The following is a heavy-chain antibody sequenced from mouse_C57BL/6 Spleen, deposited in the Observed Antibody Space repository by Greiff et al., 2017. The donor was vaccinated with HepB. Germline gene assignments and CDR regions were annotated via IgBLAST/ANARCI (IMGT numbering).Heavy chain of an antibody. Sequence: DVQLVESGGGLVQPGGSMKLSCVASGFTFSNYWMNWVRQSPEKGLEWVAQIRLKSDNYATHYAESVKGRFTISRDDSKSSVYLQMNNLRAEDTGIYYCTERGYAMDYWGQGTSVTVSS. CDR3: TERGYAMDY. V-gene: IGHV6-3*01. CDR2: IRLKSDNYAT. J-gene: IGHJ4*01. CDR1: GFTFSNYW.